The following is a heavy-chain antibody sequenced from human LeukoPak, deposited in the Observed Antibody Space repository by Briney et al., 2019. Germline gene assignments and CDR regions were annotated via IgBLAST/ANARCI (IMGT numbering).Heavy chain of an antibody. CDR2: IYASGGN. CDR1: GGSVNSYY. D-gene: IGHD6-19*01. CDR3: ARMVPAGTHNY. J-gene: IGHJ4*02. V-gene: IGHV4-4*07. Sequence: SETLSLTCTVSGGSVNSYYWSWIRQPAGKGLEWIGHIYASGGNDYNPSLKSRVTMSLDMAKNQFSLRLAPVTAADTAVYFCARMVPAGTHNYWGQGLLVTVSS.